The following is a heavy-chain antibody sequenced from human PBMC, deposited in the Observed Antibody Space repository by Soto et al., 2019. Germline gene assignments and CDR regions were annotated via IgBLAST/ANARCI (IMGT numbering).Heavy chain of an antibody. J-gene: IGHJ4*02. Sequence: QVQLVQSGAEVKKPGSSVRVSCKASGCTFNIFAISWVRQAPGQGLQWMGMILPVIGTQNNAQTFQGRVTLGADESTNTAYMELTRLTSEVAAVYFCAKDLGITDIWGQGTLVTVSS. CDR3: AKDLGITDI. D-gene: IGHD2-15*01. V-gene: IGHV1-69*18. CDR2: ILPVIGTQ. CDR1: GCTFNIFA.